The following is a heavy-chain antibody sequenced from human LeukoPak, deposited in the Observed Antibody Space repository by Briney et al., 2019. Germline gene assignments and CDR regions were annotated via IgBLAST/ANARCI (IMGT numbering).Heavy chain of an antibody. J-gene: IGHJ6*03. CDR3: ARDVRGQQLVPYYYYYYMDV. CDR1: GYTFTSYG. Sequence: ASVKVSCKASGYTFTSYGISWVRQAPGQGLEWMGWISAYNGNTNYAQKLQGRVTMTTDTSTSTAYMELRSLRSDDTAVYYCARDVRGQQLVPYYYYYYMDVWGKGTTVTVSS. V-gene: IGHV1-18*01. CDR2: ISAYNGNT. D-gene: IGHD6-13*01.